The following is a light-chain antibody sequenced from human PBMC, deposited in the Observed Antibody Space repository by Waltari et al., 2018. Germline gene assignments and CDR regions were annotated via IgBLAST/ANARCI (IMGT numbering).Light chain of an antibody. V-gene: IGKV3-20*01. CDR1: QSLTKRY. J-gene: IGKJ2*01. CDR2: GAS. Sequence: VLTQSPGTLSLSPGERATLSCRASQSLTKRYLAWYQQNPGQAPRLLIYGASSRADGIPDRFSGSGSGTDFTLTISRLEPEDFAVYYCQQYGSSVLYTFGQGTKLEIK. CDR3: QQYGSSVLYT.